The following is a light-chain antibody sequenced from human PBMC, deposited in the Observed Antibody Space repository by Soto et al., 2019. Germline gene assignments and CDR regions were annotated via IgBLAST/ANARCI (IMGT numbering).Light chain of an antibody. V-gene: IGKV3-20*01. CDR3: QQYGSSPPIT. CDR1: QSINNAY. CDR2: GTS. Sequence: IVFTQSPGALSLSPGERATLSCRASQSINNAYLAWYQQKPGQAPRLLISGTSSRATGIPDRFSGSGSGTDFTLTISRLEPEDFAMYYCQQYGSSPPITFGQGTRLEIK. J-gene: IGKJ5*01.